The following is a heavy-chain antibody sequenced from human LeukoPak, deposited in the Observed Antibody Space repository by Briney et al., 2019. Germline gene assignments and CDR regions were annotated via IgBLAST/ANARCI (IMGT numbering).Heavy chain of an antibody. CDR3: AREGTYDILSGYDYYYYMDV. CDR1: GGTFSSYA. D-gene: IGHD3-9*01. CDR2: IIPIFGTA. J-gene: IGHJ6*03. V-gene: IGHV1-69*13. Sequence: SVKVSCKASGGTFSSYAISWVRQAPGQGLEWMGGIIPIFGTAKYAQKFQGRVTITAGESTSTAYMELSRLRSEDTAVYYCAREGTYDILSGYDYYYYMDVWGKGTTVTISS.